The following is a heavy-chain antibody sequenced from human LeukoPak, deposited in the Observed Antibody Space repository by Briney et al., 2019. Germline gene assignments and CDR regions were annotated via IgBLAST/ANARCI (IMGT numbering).Heavy chain of an antibody. V-gene: IGHV4-39*01. CDR3: ARGDVDTAMVLSSYYYYYGMDV. D-gene: IGHD5-18*01. Sequence: SETLSLTCTVPGGSISSSYYYWGWIRQPPGKGLEWIGSIYYSGSTYYNPSLKSRVTISVDTSKNQFSLKLSSVTAADTAVYYCARGDVDTAMVLSSYYYYYGMDVWGQGTTVTVSS. J-gene: IGHJ6*02. CDR2: IYYSGST. CDR1: GGSISSSYYY.